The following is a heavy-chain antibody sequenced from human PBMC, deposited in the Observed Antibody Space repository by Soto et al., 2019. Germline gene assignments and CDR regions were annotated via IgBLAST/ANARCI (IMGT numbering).Heavy chain of an antibody. D-gene: IGHD6-19*01. V-gene: IGHV3-21*01. CDR1: GFTFSSYS. J-gene: IGHJ4*02. CDR3: AGRMYSSGWYCDY. CDR2: ISSSSSYI. Sequence: PGGSLRLSCAASGFTFSSYSMNWVRQAPGKGLEWVSSISSSSSYIYYADSVKGRFTISRDNAKNSLYLQMNSLRAEDTAVYYCAGRMYSSGWYCDYWGQGTLVTVSS.